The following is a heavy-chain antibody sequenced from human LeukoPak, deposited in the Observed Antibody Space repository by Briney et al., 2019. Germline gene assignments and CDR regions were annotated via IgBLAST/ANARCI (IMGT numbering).Heavy chain of an antibody. J-gene: IGHJ4*02. CDR1: GFSIRGYW. V-gene: IGHV3-74*01. Sequence: GGSLRLSCAASGFSIRGYWMHWVRQAPGKGLMWVSRIKSDGTWTNYADSVRGRFTISIDNAKNTMYLEMIALRSEDTAIYYSVRDGVAYEFDHWGQGILVTVSS. D-gene: IGHD5-12*01. CDR2: IKSDGTWT. CDR3: VRDGVAYEFDH.